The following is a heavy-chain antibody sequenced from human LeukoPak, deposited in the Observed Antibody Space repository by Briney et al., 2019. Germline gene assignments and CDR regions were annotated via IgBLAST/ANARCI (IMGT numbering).Heavy chain of an antibody. CDR1: GYTFTSYD. V-gene: IGHV1-8*03. D-gene: IGHD2-2*01. Sequence: ASVKVSCKASGYTFTSYDINWVRQATGQGLEWMGWMNPNSGNTGYAQKFQGRVTITRNTSISTAYMELSSLRSEDTAVYYCARGKDIVVVPAAHYYYYYYMDVWGKGTTVTVSS. CDR2: MNPNSGNT. CDR3: ARGKDIVVVPAAHYYYYYYMDV. J-gene: IGHJ6*03.